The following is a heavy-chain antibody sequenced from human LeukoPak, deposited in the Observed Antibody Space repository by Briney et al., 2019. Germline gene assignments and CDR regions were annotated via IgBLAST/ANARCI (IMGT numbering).Heavy chain of an antibody. CDR1: GYTFTGYY. Sequence: ASVKVSCKASGYTFTGYYMHWVRQAPGQGLEWMGWINPNSGGTNYAQKFQGRVTMTRDTSISTAYMELRSLRSDDTAVYYCAMRGGGPYYYYYGMDVWGQGTTVTVSS. CDR3: AMRGGGPYYYYYGMDV. CDR2: INPNSGGT. J-gene: IGHJ6*02. D-gene: IGHD2-15*01. V-gene: IGHV1-2*02.